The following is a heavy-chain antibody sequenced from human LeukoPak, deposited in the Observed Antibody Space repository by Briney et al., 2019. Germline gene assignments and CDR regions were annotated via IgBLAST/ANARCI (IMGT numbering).Heavy chain of an antibody. Sequence: EASVKVSCKASGYTFTGYYMHWVRQAPGQGLEWMGWINPNSGGTNYAQKFQGRVTMTRDTSISTAYMELSRLRSDDTAVYYCARCLRGARPSQASDYWGQGTLVTVSS. J-gene: IGHJ4*02. CDR2: INPNSGGT. CDR1: GYTFTGYY. V-gene: IGHV1-2*02. D-gene: IGHD1-26*01. CDR3: ARCLRGARPSQASDY.